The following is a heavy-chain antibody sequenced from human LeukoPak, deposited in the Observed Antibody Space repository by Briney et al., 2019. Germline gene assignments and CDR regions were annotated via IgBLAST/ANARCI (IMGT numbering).Heavy chain of an antibody. CDR3: ARDSCSGGSCYLSDY. CDR1: VYTFASYG. J-gene: IGHJ4*02. Sequence: ASVKVSCKASVYTFASYGISWVRQAPGQGLEWMGWISAYNGNTNYAQKLQGRVTMTTDTSTSTAYMELRSLRSDDTALFYCARDSCSGGSCYLSDYWGQGTLVTVSS. D-gene: IGHD2-15*01. CDR2: ISAYNGNT. V-gene: IGHV1-18*01.